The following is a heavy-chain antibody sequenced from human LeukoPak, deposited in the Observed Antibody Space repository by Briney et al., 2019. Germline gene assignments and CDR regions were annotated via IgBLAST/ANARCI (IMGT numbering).Heavy chain of an antibody. J-gene: IGHJ4*02. CDR2: IYYSGST. CDR1: GDSTSSDRYY. D-gene: IGHD1-26*01. Sequence: SETLSLTCTVSGDSTSSDRYYGGWVRQPPGKGLEWIGNIYYSGSTNYNPSLKSRVTISVDTSKNQFSLKLSSVTAADTAVYYCASNSGSYWGQGTLVTVSS. V-gene: IGHV4-61*01. CDR3: ASNSGSY.